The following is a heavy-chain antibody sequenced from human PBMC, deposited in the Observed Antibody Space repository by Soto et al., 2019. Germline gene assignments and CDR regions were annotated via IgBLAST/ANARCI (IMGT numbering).Heavy chain of an antibody. D-gene: IGHD1-20*01. CDR1: GYSFSTYD. Sequence: QVHLVQSGAEVKKPGASVKVSCKASGYSFSTYDINWVRQAPGQGLEWMGWMNPSAGTTGSAQNFQGRVTMTWDTSISTAYMELSSLTSEDTAVYYCARVPTIRITGTTTNWFDPWGQGTLVTVSS. CDR3: ARVPTIRITGTTTNWFDP. CDR2: MNPSAGTT. J-gene: IGHJ5*02. V-gene: IGHV1-8*02.